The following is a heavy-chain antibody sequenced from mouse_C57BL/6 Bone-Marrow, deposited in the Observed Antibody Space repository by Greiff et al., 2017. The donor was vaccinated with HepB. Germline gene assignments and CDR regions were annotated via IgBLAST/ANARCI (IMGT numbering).Heavy chain of an antibody. CDR2: LSPSDSET. Sequence: QVQLQQPGAELVRPGSSVQLSCKASGYTFTRYWLVWVKLRPGQGLEWIGNLSPSDSETHYNQKFKDKATLTVDKASSAAYRPLSSLTAEDSAVYECARARDGYDVLAMDYWGQGTSVTVSS. CDR1: GYTFTRYW. D-gene: IGHD2-2*01. J-gene: IGHJ4*01. V-gene: IGHV1-61*01. CDR3: ARARDGYDVLAMDY.